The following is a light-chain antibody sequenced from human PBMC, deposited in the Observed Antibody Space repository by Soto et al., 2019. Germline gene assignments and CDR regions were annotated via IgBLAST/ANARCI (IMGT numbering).Light chain of an antibody. V-gene: IGLV2-14*01. CDR1: SSDVGGYNY. Sequence: QSALTQPASVSGSPGQSITISCTGTSSDVGGYNYVSWYQQHPGKAPKLMIYDVSNRPSGVSNRFSGSKSGNTASLTISGFQAEDEADYYCISYTSSSFYVFGTGTKVTVL. J-gene: IGLJ1*01. CDR2: DVS. CDR3: ISYTSSSFYV.